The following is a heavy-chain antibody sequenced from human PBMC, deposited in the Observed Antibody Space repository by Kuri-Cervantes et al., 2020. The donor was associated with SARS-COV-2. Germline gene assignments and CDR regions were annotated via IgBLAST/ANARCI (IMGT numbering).Heavy chain of an antibody. Sequence: GESLKISCPASGFTFSSYWMSWVRQAPGKGLEWVANIKQDGGEKYYVDSVKGRFTISRDNAKNSLYLQMNSLRAEDTAVYYCARSRPQDSRLYYYDSSGYYYYFDYWGQGTLVTVSS. CDR1: GFTFSSYW. CDR2: IKQDGGEK. CDR3: ARSRPQDSRLYYYDSSGYYYYFDY. D-gene: IGHD3-22*01. V-gene: IGHV3-7*01. J-gene: IGHJ4*02.